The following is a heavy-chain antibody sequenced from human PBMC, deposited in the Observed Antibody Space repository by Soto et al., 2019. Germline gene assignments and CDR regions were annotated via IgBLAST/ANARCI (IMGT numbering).Heavy chain of an antibody. J-gene: IGHJ6*02. V-gene: IGHV4-39*01. CDR1: GGSISSSSYY. CDR2: IYYSGST. D-gene: IGHD3-10*01. CDR3: ARRKLGSGNHPPGGMDV. Sequence: SETLSLTCTVSGGSISSSSYYWGWIRQPPGKGLEWIGSIYYSGSTYYNPSLKSRVTISVDTSKNQFSLKLSSVTAADTAVYYCARRKLGSGNHPPGGMDVWGQGTTVTVSS.